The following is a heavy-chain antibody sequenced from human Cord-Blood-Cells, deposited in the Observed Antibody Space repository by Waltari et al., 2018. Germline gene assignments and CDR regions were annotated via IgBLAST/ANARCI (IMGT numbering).Heavy chain of an antibody. CDR2: IIPIFGTA. CDR1: GGTFSSYA. Sequence: QVQLVQSGAEVKKPGSSVKGSCKAAGGTFSSYAISWVRPAPGQGLEWMGGIIPIFGTANYAQKFQGRVTITADESTSTAYMELSSLRSEDTAVYYCARASPKYSSSWYWFDPWGQGTLVTVSS. V-gene: IGHV1-69*01. D-gene: IGHD6-13*01. J-gene: IGHJ5*02. CDR3: ARASPKYSSSWYWFDP.